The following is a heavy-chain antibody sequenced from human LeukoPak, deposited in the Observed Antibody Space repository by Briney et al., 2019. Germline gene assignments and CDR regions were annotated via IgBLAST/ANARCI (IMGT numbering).Heavy chain of an antibody. D-gene: IGHD2-21*02. V-gene: IGHV1-46*01. Sequence: ASLKVSCKASGYTFTSYDMHWVRQAPGQGLEWMGIINPSGDSTSYAQKFQGRVTMTRDTSTSTVYMELSSLRSEDTAVYYCASVLYCGADCYSGRYFFDYWGQGTLVTVRS. J-gene: IGHJ4*02. CDR3: ASVLYCGADCYSGRYFFDY. CDR2: INPSGDST. CDR1: GYTFTSYD.